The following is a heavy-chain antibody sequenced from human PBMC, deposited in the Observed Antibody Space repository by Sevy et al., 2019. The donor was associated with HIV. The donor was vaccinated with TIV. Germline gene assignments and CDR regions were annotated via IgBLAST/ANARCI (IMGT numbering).Heavy chain of an antibody. CDR2: ISGSGTTT. CDR1: GFTFWNYG. J-gene: IGHJ4*02. V-gene: IGHV3-23*01. CDR3: AKLTATRSGYCDY. Sequence: GGSLRLSCAASGFTFWNYGMNWVRQAPGKGVEWVSGISGSGTTTHYADSVKGRFTTSRDNSKNTVYLQMNSLRAEDTAVYYCAKLTATRSGYCDYWGQRTLVTVSS. D-gene: IGHD3-22*01.